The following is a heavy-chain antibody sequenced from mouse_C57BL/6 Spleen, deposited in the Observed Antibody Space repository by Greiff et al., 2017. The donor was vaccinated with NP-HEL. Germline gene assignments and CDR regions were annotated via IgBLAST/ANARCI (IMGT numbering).Heavy chain of an antibody. CDR3: ARGVVVDY. J-gene: IGHJ2*01. CDR2: ISSGSGTI. Sequence: EVKLMESGGGLVKPGGSLKLSCAASGFTFSDYGMHWVRQAPEKGLEWVAYISSGSGTIYYADTVKGRFTISRDNAKNTLFLQMHSLRSEDTAMYYWARGVVVDYWGQGTTLTVSS. CDR1: GFTFSDYG. V-gene: IGHV5-17*01. D-gene: IGHD1-1*01.